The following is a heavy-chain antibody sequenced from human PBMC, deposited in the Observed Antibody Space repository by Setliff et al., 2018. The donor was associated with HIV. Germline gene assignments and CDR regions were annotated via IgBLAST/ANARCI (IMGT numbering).Heavy chain of an antibody. CDR2: IRDKTRGGTT. D-gene: IGHD3-10*01. Sequence: GGSLRLSCAASGFTFSHYHMNWVRQAPGKGLEWIGFIRDKTRGGTTEYAASVKGRFTISRDDSKSVAYLQMNSLKTDDTALYYCARDPYGYSWGQGTLVTVSS. V-gene: IGHV3-49*04. J-gene: IGHJ4*02. CDR1: GFTFSHYH. CDR3: ARDPYGYS.